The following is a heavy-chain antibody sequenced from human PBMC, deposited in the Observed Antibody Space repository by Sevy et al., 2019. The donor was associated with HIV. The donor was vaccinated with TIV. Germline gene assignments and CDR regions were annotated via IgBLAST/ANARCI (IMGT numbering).Heavy chain of an antibody. Sequence: SQTLSLTCAISGDSVSSNSAAWNWIRQSPSRGLEWLGRTYYRSKWYNDYAVSVKSRITINPDTSKNQFSLQLNSVTPEDTAVYYCARGDYFGSGISNYYYYGMDVWGQETTVTVSS. CDR1: GDSVSSNSAA. D-gene: IGHD3-10*01. CDR2: TYYRSKWYN. V-gene: IGHV6-1*01. CDR3: ARGDYFGSGISNYYYYGMDV. J-gene: IGHJ6*02.